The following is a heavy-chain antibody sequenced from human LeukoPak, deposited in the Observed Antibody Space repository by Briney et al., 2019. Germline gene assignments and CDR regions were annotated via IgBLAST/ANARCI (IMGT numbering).Heavy chain of an antibody. CDR2: ISGSGGST. CDR3: AKGITFGGVIVPFDY. D-gene: IGHD3-16*02. V-gene: IGHV3-23*01. Sequence: GGSLRLSCAASGFTFSSYAMSWVRQAPGRGLEWVSAISGSGGSTYYADSVKGRFTISRDNSKNTLYLQMNSLRAEDTAVYYCAKGITFGGVIVPFDYWGQGTLVTVSS. J-gene: IGHJ4*02. CDR1: GFTFSSYA.